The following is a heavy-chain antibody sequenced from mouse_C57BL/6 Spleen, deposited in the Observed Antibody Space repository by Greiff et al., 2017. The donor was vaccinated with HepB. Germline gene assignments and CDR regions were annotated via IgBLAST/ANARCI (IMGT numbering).Heavy chain of an antibody. CDR3: ARQDYSNYDAMDY. Sequence: EVKLMESGGDLVKPGGSLKLSCAASGFTFSSYGMSWVRQTPDKRLEWVATISSGGSYTYYPDSVKGRFTISRYNAKNTLYLQMSSLKSEVTAMYYCARQDYSNYDAMDYWGQGTSVTVSS. CDR2: ISSGGSYT. CDR1: GFTFSSYG. D-gene: IGHD2-5*01. V-gene: IGHV5-6*01. J-gene: IGHJ4*01.